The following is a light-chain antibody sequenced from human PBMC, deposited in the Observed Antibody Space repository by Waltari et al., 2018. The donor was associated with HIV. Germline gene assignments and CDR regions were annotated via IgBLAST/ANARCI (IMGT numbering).Light chain of an antibody. CDR1: QSVSSN. V-gene: IGKV3-15*01. CDR2: RAS. Sequence: RAMTQSPATLSVSPGDTATLSCRASQSVSSNLVWYQQKPGQAPRLLISRASTMSTGVPARFSVSGSEADFTLTIGSLQSQDFAVYVCQVYKNWPLSPFGGGTKGEIK. CDR3: QVYKNWPLSP. J-gene: IGKJ4*01.